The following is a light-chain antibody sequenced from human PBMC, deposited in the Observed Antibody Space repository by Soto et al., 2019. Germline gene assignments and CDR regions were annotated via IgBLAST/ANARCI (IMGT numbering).Light chain of an antibody. CDR1: SGDVGAFDY. Sequence: QSALTQPASVSGSPGQSITISCAGTSGDVGAFDYVSCYQHHPGKVPKLMIYDVSDRPSGVSTRFSGSKSANMASLTISGLQADDEADYYCAAYTTSSTLVFGGGTKVTVL. CDR2: DVS. J-gene: IGLJ3*02. CDR3: AAYTTSSTLV. V-gene: IGLV2-14*03.